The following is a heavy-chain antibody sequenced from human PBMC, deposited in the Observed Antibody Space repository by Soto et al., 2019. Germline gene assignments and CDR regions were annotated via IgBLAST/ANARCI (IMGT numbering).Heavy chain of an antibody. D-gene: IGHD3-16*01. CDR1: GYTFNSFD. Sequence: QVQLVQSGAEGKKPGASVKVSCKASGYTFNSFDINWVRQATGQGLEWMGWMNPNSGDTGYAQKSPGRVTMPRSTSISTAYMELKSLRFEDTAVYYCARGVYGGGRVSDYWGQGTLVTVSS. CDR3: ARGVYGGGRVSDY. J-gene: IGHJ4*02. CDR2: MNPNSGDT. V-gene: IGHV1-8*01.